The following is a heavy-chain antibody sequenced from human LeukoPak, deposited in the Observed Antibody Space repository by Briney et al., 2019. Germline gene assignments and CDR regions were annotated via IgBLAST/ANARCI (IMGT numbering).Heavy chain of an antibody. Sequence: GGSLRLSCAASGFTFSSYAKHWVRQAPGKGLERVAVISYDGSNKYYADSVKGRFTISRDNSKNTLYLQMNSLRAEDTAVYYCARDLSSSGWFGPFDYWGQGTLVTVSS. CDR2: ISYDGSNK. J-gene: IGHJ4*02. CDR3: ARDLSSSGWFGPFDY. CDR1: GFTFSSYA. D-gene: IGHD6-19*01. V-gene: IGHV3-30*04.